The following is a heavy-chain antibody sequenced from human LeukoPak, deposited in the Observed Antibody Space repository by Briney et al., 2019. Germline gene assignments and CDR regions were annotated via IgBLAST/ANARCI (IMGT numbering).Heavy chain of an antibody. D-gene: IGHD3-10*01. J-gene: IGHJ4*02. CDR1: GLTFNYYW. CDR3: ARVRKLRTRGVMDPLDY. Sequence: GGSLRLSCAASGLTFNYYWLSWVRQAPGKGLEWVANIQQDGSEKYYVDSVKGRFTISRDNAKNSLYLQMDSLRAEDTAVYYCARVRKLRTRGVMDPLDYWGQGTLVTVSS. V-gene: IGHV3-7*01. CDR2: IQQDGSEK.